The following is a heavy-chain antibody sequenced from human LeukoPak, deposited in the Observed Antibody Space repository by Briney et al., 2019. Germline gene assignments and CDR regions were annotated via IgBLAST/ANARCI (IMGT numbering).Heavy chain of an antibody. CDR3: ARDYYDSSGYYYAL. D-gene: IGHD3-22*01. Sequence: PSETLSLTCTVSGASISSYYWSWVRQPAGKGLEWIGRVYTNGGANYNPSLKSRVTMSIDTSKNQFFLRLSSVTAADTAVYYCARDYYDSSGYYYALWGQGTLVTVSS. V-gene: IGHV4-4*07. J-gene: IGHJ4*02. CDR1: GASISSYY. CDR2: VYTNGGA.